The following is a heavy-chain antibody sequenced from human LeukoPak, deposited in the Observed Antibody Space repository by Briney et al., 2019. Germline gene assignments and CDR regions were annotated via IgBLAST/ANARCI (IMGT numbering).Heavy chain of an antibody. CDR3: ARGGDSSGWYNFDY. Sequence: ASVRVSCKASGYTFTSYDINWVRQATGQGLEWMGWMNPNSGNTGYAQKFQGRVTMTRNTSISTAYMELSSLRSEDTAVYYCARGGDSSGWYNFDYWGQGTLVTVSS. J-gene: IGHJ4*02. CDR2: MNPNSGNT. V-gene: IGHV1-8*01. CDR1: GYTFTSYD. D-gene: IGHD6-19*01.